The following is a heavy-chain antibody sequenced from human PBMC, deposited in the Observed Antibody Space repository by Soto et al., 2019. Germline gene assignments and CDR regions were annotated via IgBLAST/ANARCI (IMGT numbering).Heavy chain of an antibody. CDR1: GFSFSISP. CDR2: ISYDGTNK. J-gene: IGHJ4*02. V-gene: IGHV3-30-3*01. Sequence: PGGSLRLPCAASGFSFSISPMHWVRQAPGKGPEWVALISYDGTNKFYADSVKGRFTISRDNSKSTLYLQVDSLRPEDAAVYYCARDPKTSGGQHWAFNYFDSWRQGTLVTVSS. CDR3: ARDPKTSGGQHWAFNYFDS. D-gene: IGHD7-27*01.